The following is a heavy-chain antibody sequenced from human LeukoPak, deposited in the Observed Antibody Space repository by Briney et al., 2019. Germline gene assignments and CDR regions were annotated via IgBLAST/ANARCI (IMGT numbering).Heavy chain of an antibody. D-gene: IGHD2/OR15-2a*01. Sequence: ASVKVSCKASGYTFTSYAMHWVRQAPGQRLGWMGWINAGNGNTKYSQKFQGRVTITRDTSASTAYMELSSLRSEDTAVYYCARDLLLASGKFNYYYGMDVWGKGTTVTVSS. CDR1: GYTFTSYA. V-gene: IGHV1-3*01. CDR2: INAGNGNT. J-gene: IGHJ6*04. CDR3: ARDLLLASGKFNYYYGMDV.